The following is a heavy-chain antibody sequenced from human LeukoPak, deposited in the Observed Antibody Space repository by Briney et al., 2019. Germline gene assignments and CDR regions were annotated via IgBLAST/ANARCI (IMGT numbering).Heavy chain of an antibody. J-gene: IGHJ4*02. Sequence: GGSLRVSCAASGFTFSSYSMNWVRQAPGNGLEWVSSISSSSSYIYYADSVKGRFTISRDNAKNSLYLQMNSLRAEDTAVYYCAKWELYSGFYYIDYWGQGTLATVSS. CDR2: ISSSSSYI. CDR3: AKWELYSGFYYIDY. V-gene: IGHV3-21*01. D-gene: IGHD1-26*01. CDR1: GFTFSSYS.